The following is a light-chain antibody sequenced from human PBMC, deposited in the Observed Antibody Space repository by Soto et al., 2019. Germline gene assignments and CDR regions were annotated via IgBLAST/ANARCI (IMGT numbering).Light chain of an antibody. Sequence: QSVLSQPHSASGTPGQRVSSSCSGSSSNIGSNFVYWYQQFPGTAPKLLIFRSDQRPSGVPERFYASKSGTSASLAISGLRSEDEAHYYCAAWDDSLSGWEFGGGTQLTVL. CDR2: RSD. CDR1: SSNIGSNF. J-gene: IGLJ3*02. CDR3: AAWDDSLSGWE. V-gene: IGLV1-47*01.